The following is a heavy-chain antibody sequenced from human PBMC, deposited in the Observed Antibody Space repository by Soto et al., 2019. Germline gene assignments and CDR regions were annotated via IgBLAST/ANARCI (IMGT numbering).Heavy chain of an antibody. CDR2: ISGSGGST. CDR1: GFTFSSYA. CDR3: ARDRCGGDCYFDNGFDP. J-gene: IGHJ5*02. V-gene: IGHV3-23*01. Sequence: EVQLLESGGGLVQPGGSLRLSCAASGFTFSSYAMSWVRQAPGKGLEWVSAISGSGGSTYYADSVKGRFTISRDNSKNTLYLQMNSLRAEDTAVYYCARDRCGGDCYFDNGFDPWGQGTLVTVSS. D-gene: IGHD2-21*02.